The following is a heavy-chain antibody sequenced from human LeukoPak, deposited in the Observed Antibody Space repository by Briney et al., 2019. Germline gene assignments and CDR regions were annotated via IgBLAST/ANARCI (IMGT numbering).Heavy chain of an antibody. CDR1: GYTFTGYY. J-gene: IGHJ4*02. Sequence: GASVKVSCTASGYTFTGYYIHWVRQAPGPGLEWMGRINPNSGGTNYAQKFQGRVTMTRDTSISTAYMELSRLRSDDTAVYYCARDRAVMGYRYMGYWGQGTLVTVSS. CDR3: ARDRAVMGYRYMGY. V-gene: IGHV1-2*06. CDR2: INPNSGGT. D-gene: IGHD5-18*01.